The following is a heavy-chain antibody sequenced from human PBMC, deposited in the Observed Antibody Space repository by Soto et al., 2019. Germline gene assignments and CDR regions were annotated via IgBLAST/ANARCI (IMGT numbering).Heavy chain of an antibody. CDR3: ARIPRWLENDYGVKSDYGMDV. V-gene: IGHV3-23*01. J-gene: IGHJ6*02. CDR1: GFTFSSYA. D-gene: IGHD4-17*01. Sequence: GGSLRLSCAASGFTFSSYAMSWVRQAPGKGLEWVSAISGSGGSTYYADSVKGRFTISRDNSKNTLYLQMNSLRAEDTAVYYCARIPRWLENDYGVKSDYGMDVWGQGTTVTVSS. CDR2: ISGSGGST.